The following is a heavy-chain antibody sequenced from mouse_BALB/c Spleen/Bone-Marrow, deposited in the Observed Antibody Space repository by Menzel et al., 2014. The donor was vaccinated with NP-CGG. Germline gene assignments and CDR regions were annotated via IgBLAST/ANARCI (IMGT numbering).Heavy chain of an antibody. J-gene: IGHJ2*01. CDR3: ARNGHSYGYYFDY. CDR2: INPSSGYT. D-gene: IGHD1-2*01. V-gene: IGHV1-4*02. Sequence: QVQLQQSAAELARPGASVKMSCKASGYTFTTYTMHWVKQRPGQGLEWIGYINPSSGYTEYNQNFKDKTTLTADKSSSTAYMQLRSLTSEESAVYYCARNGHSYGYYFDYWGQGTTLTVSS. CDR1: GYTFTTYT.